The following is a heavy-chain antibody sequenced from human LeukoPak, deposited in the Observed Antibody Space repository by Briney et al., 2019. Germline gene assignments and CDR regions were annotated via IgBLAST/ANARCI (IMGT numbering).Heavy chain of an antibody. CDR2: IKGDGSEK. D-gene: IGHD5-18*01. J-gene: IGHJ4*02. Sequence: GGSLRLSCAGSGFTFSRDWMNWVRQAPGKGLEWVANIKGDGSEKYYVDSVKGRFTVSRDNAKNSVYLQVNSLRAEDTAVYYCAREYSAMVLDYWGQGTLVTVSS. CDR3: AREYSAMVLDY. CDR1: GFTFSRDW. V-gene: IGHV3-7*04.